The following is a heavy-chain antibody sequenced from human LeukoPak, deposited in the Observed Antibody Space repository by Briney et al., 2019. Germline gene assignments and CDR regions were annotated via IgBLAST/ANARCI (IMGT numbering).Heavy chain of an antibody. Sequence: SETLSLTCTVSGGSISSYYWSWIRQPPGKGLEWIGYIYYSGSTNYNPSLKSRVTISVDTSKNQFSLKLNSVTAADTAVYYCARVSGYDWESFYDYWAREPWSPSPQ. D-gene: IGHD5-12*01. CDR3: ARVSGYDWESFYDY. CDR2: IYYSGST. J-gene: IGHJ4*02. V-gene: IGHV4-59*01. CDR1: GGSISSYY.